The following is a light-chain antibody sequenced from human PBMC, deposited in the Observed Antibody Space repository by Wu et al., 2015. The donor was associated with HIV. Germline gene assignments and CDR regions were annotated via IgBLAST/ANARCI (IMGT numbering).Light chain of an antibody. CDR3: QQYGSSPRT. Sequence: IVLTQSPGTLSLSPGETATPSCRASQSVSSNYLAWYQQKPGQAPRLLIYGASSRAPGIPDRFSGNGSGTDFTLTISRLEPEDFAVYYCQQYGSSPRTFGQGTKVEIK. V-gene: IGKV3-20*01. J-gene: IGKJ1*01. CDR2: GAS. CDR1: QSVSSNY.